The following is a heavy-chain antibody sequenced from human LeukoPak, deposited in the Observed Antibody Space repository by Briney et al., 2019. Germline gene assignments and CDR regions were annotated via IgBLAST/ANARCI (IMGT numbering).Heavy chain of an antibody. CDR3: AKGAMITFGGYTYFDY. D-gene: IGHD3-16*01. CDR2: ISYDGSNK. CDR1: GFTFSSYG. Sequence: GRSLRLSCAPSGFTFSSYGMHWVRQAPGKGLEWVAVISYDGSNKYYADSVKGRFTISRDNSKNTLYLQMNSLRAEDTAVYYFAKGAMITFGGYTYFDYWGQGTLVTVSS. J-gene: IGHJ4*02. V-gene: IGHV3-30*18.